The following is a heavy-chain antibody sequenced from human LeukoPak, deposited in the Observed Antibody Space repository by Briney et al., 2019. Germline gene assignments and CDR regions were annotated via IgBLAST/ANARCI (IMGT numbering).Heavy chain of an antibody. CDR3: AMDRGQIDYNYFMDV. J-gene: IGHJ6*04. CDR2: LDGGGIDT. D-gene: IGHD3-10*01. V-gene: IGHV3-23*01. Sequence: GALRLSCPASGFMFINFAMSWVRQAPGKGLEWVSTLDGGGIDTYYEDSVKGRFTISRDNSKNTQNLQMTSLRAEDTGIYYCAMDRGQIDYNYFMDVWGKGTTVTVSS. CDR1: GFMFINFA.